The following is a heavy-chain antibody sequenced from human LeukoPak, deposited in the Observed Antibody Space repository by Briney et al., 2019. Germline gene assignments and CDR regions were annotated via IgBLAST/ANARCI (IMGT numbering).Heavy chain of an antibody. CDR2: IYYSGST. CDR3: ARVIRWFGELSVDY. V-gene: IGHV4-39*01. Sequence: SETLSRTCTVSGGSISSSSYYWGWIRQPPGKGLEWIGSIYYSGSTYYNPSLKSRVTISVDTSKNQFSLKLSSVTAADTAVYYCARVIRWFGELSVDYWGQGTLVTVSS. J-gene: IGHJ4*02. CDR1: GGSISSSSYY. D-gene: IGHD3-10*01.